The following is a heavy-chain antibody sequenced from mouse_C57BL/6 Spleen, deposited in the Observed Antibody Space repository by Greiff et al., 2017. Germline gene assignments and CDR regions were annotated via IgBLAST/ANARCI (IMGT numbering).Heavy chain of an antibody. CDR3: ARDYYGSSYGY. D-gene: IGHD1-1*01. J-gene: IGHJ2*01. Sequence: QVQLQQPGAELVKPGASVKMSCKASGYTFTSYWLHWVKQRPGRGLEWIGRIDPTSGGTKYNEKFKSKATLTVDKPSSTAYMQLSSLTSEDAAVYYCARDYYGSSYGYWGQGTTLTVSS. CDR2: IDPTSGGT. V-gene: IGHV1-72*01. CDR1: GYTFTSYW.